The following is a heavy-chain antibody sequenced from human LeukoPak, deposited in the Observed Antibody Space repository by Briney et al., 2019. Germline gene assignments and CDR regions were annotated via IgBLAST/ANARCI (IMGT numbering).Heavy chain of an antibody. V-gene: IGHV3-30*18. Sequence: GWSLRLSCAASGFTFSSYGMHWVRQAPGKGLEWVAVISYDGSNKYYADSVKGRFTISRDNSKNTLYLQMNSLRAEDTAVYYCAKGFIAARLTPFDSWGQGPWSPSPQ. CDR1: GFTFSSYG. CDR2: ISYDGSNK. CDR3: AKGFIAARLTPFDS. J-gene: IGHJ4*02. D-gene: IGHD6-6*01.